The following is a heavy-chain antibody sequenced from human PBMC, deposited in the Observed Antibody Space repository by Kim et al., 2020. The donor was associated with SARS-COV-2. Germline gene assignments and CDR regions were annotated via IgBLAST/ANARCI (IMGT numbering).Heavy chain of an antibody. D-gene: IGHD3-16*01. J-gene: IGHJ4*02. V-gene: IGHV3-23*01. CDR2: IDTSGGNT. CDR1: GFTFSSSA. CDR3: ATSWGNADY. Sequence: GGSLRLSCAASGFTFSSSAMSWVRQAPWKGLAWVSSIDTSGGNTNYIDSVKGRFTISRDNSKNTLYLQMNSLRAADTAVYYCATSWGNADYWGQGTLVTV.